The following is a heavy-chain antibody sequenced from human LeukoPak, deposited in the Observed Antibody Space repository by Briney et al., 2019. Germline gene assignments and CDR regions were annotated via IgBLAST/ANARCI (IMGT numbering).Heavy chain of an antibody. D-gene: IGHD3-3*01. J-gene: IGHJ5*02. Sequence: ASVKVSCKASGYTFTGYYMHWVRQAPGQGLEWMGIINPSGGSTSYAQKFQGRVTMTRDTSTSTVYMELSSLRSEDTAVYYCARGITIFGVVIMFRDWFDPWGQGTLVTVSS. CDR3: ARGITIFGVVIMFRDWFDP. CDR2: INPSGGST. CDR1: GYTFTGYY. V-gene: IGHV1-46*03.